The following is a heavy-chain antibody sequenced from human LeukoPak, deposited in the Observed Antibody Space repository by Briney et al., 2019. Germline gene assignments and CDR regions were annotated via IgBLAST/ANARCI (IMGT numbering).Heavy chain of an antibody. CDR1: GFTFSSYG. J-gene: IGHJ4*02. V-gene: IGHV3-30*03. CDR2: ISYDGSNK. Sequence: GGSLRLPCAASGFTFSSYGMHWVRQAPGKGLEWVAVISYDGSNKYYADSVRGRFTISRDNSKNTLYLQMNSLRAEDTAVYYCATTLDRIVGATHFDYWGQGTLVTVSS. D-gene: IGHD1-26*01. CDR3: ATTLDRIVGATHFDY.